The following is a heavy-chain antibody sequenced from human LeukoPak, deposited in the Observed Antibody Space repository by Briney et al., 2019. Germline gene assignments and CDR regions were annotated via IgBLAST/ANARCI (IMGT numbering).Heavy chain of an antibody. J-gene: IGHJ4*02. CDR1: GGSMSNYF. CDR3: ARGGDGYNYFDT. Sequence: SETLSLTCTVSGGSMSNYFWSWIRQPPGKGLEWIGYIHYSGTTKYNPSLNTGVTISIHTSENQFSLKLSFVTAADTAVYYCARGGDGYNYFDTWGQGSLVTVSS. D-gene: IGHD5-24*01. CDR2: IHYSGTT. V-gene: IGHV4-59*01.